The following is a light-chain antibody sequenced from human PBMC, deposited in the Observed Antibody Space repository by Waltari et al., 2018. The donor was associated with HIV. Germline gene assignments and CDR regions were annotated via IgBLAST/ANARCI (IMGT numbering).Light chain of an antibody. V-gene: IGLV2-14*01. CDR2: EVS. J-gene: IGLJ1*01. CDR1: SSDVGGYNS. Sequence: QSALTQPASVSGSPGQSITISCTGTSSDVGGYNSVSWYQQHPGKAPKLMIYEVSNRPSGVSNRFSGSKSGNTASLTISGLQAEDEADYYCRSYTSSSTYVFGTATKVTVL. CDR3: RSYTSSSTYV.